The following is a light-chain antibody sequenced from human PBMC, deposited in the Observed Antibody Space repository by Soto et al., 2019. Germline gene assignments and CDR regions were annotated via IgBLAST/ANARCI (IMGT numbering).Light chain of an antibody. CDR1: QTISSW. J-gene: IGKJ5*01. CDR2: EAS. V-gene: IGKV1-5*03. Sequence: DIQMTQSPSTLSGSVGDRVTITCRASQTISSWLAWYQQKPGKAPKLLIYEASTLKSGVPSRFSGSGSGTEFTLTISSLQPDDFATYYCQQYYSYPPITFGQGTRLEIK. CDR3: QQYYSYPPIT.